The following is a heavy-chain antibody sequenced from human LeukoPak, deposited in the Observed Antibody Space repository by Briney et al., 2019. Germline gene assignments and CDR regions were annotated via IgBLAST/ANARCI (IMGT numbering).Heavy chain of an antibody. D-gene: IGHD6-19*01. CDR3: ARGSWIAVAGIFDY. V-gene: IGHV3-30-3*01. J-gene: IGHJ4*02. Sequence: GGSLRLSCAASGFTFDSHAMHWVRQAPGKGLEWVAVISYDGSNKYYADSVKGRFTISRDNSKNTLYLQMNSLRAEDTAVYYCARGSWIAVAGIFDYWGQGTLVTVSS. CDR1: GFTFDSHA. CDR2: ISYDGSNK.